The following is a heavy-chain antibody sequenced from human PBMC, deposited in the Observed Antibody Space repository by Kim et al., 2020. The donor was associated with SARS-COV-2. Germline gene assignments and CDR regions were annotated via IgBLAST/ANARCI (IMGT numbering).Heavy chain of an antibody. V-gene: IGHV4-39*07. Sequence: SETLSLTCTVSDGSISSSSDYWGWIRQPPGKGLEWIGSMSYNGGAYYNSSFRSRVTMSIDTSMNQCSLKVNSVTAADTAVYFCARASSGGPSYAHYYWG. CDR2: MSYNGGA. CDR3: ARASSGGPSYAHYY. D-gene: IGHD3-16*01. CDR1: DGSISSSSDY. J-gene: IGHJ4*01.